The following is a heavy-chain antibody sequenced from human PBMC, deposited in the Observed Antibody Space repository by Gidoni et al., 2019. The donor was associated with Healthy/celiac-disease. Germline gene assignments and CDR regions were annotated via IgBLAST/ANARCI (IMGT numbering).Heavy chain of an antibody. J-gene: IGHJ3*02. Sequence: EVQLLESGGGLVQPGGSLRLSCAASGFPFSSYAMSWVRQAPGKGLEWVSAISGSGGSTYYADSVKGRFTISRDNSKNTLYLQMNSLRAEDTAVYYCAKDRAGIVAFDIWGQGTMVTVSS. D-gene: IGHD2-15*01. CDR1: GFPFSSYA. V-gene: IGHV3-23*01. CDR3: AKDRAGIVAFDI. CDR2: ISGSGGST.